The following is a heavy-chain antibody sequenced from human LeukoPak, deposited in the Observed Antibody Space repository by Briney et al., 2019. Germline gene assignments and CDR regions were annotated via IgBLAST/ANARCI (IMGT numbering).Heavy chain of an antibody. CDR3: ARGGEDTTFDY. CDR2: INPSGGST. J-gene: IGHJ4*02. D-gene: IGHD1-1*01. CDR1: GYTFTSYY. V-gene: IGHV1-46*01. Sequence: GASVKVSCKASGYTFTSYYMHWVRQAPGQGLEWMGIINPSGGSTSYAQKFQGRVTMTRGMSTSTVYMELSSLRSEDTAVYYCARGGEDTTFDYWGQGTLVTVSS.